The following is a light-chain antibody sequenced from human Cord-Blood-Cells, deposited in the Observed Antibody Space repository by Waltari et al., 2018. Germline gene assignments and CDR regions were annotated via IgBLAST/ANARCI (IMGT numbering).Light chain of an antibody. Sequence: PSTLSASVGDRVTITCRASQSISSWLAWYQQKPGKAPKLLIYKASSLESGVPSRFSGSGSGTEFTLTISSLQPDDFATYYCQQYNSYPYTFGQGTKLEIK. CDR2: KAS. J-gene: IGKJ2*01. V-gene: IGKV1-5*03. CDR3: QQYNSYPYT. CDR1: QSISSW.